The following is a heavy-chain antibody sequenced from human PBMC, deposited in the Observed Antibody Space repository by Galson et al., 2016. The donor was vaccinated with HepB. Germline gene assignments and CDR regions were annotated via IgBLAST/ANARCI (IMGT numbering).Heavy chain of an antibody. CDR3: AKYTNCSSTSCFTAWFDP. CDR2: MYYSGTT. D-gene: IGHD2-2*02. Sequence: SETLSLTCTVSGGSISNYYWAWIRQPPGKGMECIGYMYYSGTTYYNHSLKSRFTMSVATSKNQFSLDVRSVTAADTAVYYCAKYTNCSSTSCFTAWFDPWGQGTRVTVSS. CDR1: GGSISNYY. V-gene: IGHV4-59*01. J-gene: IGHJ5*02.